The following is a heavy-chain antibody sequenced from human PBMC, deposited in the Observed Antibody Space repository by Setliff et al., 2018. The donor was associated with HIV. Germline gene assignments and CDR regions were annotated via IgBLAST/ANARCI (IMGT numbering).Heavy chain of an antibody. J-gene: IGHJ3*02. Sequence: ASVKVSCKVSGYTLTELSMHWVRQAPGKGLEWMGGFEPEDGETIYAQKFQGRVTMTEDTSTDTAYMELSSLRSEDTSVYYCATAPDSSSLFDIWGQGTMVTVS. CDR3: ATAPDSSSLFDI. V-gene: IGHV1-24*01. CDR2: FEPEDGET. CDR1: GYTLTELS. D-gene: IGHD6-6*01.